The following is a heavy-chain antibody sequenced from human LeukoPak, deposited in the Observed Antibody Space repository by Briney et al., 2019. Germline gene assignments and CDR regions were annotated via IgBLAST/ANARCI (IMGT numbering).Heavy chain of an antibody. J-gene: IGHJ3*02. CDR2: ISYDGSNK. Sequence: GGSLRLSCAASGFTFSSYEMNWVRQAPGKGLEWVAVISYDGSNKYYADSVKGRFTISRDNSKNTLYLQMNSLRAEDTAVYYCASRLRRTAGGALDAFDIWGQGTMVTVSS. CDR3: ASRLRRTAGGALDAFDI. V-gene: IGHV3-30*04. CDR1: GFTFSSYE. D-gene: IGHD6-13*01.